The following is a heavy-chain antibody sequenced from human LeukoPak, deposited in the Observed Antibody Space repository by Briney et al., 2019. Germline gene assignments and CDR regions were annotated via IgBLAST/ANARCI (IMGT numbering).Heavy chain of an antibody. Sequence: PGGSLRLSCAASRFTFSDYYMSWIRQAPGKGLEWVSFISSSGSTIYYADSVKGRFTISRDNAKNSLYLQMNSLRAEDTAVYYCARGRAYDSSGYYYSYYGMDVWGQGTTVTVSS. V-gene: IGHV3-11*01. J-gene: IGHJ6*02. CDR3: ARGRAYDSSGYYYSYYGMDV. D-gene: IGHD3-22*01. CDR1: RFTFSDYY. CDR2: ISSSGSTI.